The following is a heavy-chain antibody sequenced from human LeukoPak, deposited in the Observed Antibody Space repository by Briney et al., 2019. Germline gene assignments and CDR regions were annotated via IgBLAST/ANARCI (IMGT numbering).Heavy chain of an antibody. D-gene: IGHD2-2*01. J-gene: IGHJ5*02. CDR2: SDPEDGET. CDR1: GYVLSELS. Sequence: ASVKVSCKVSGYVLSELSMHWVRQAPGKGLEWMGGSDPEDGETIYAQKFQGRVTITADKSTSTAYMELSSLRSEDTAVYYCARAPVVPAAISSWFDPWGQGTLVTVSS. V-gene: IGHV1-24*01. CDR3: ARAPVVPAAISSWFDP.